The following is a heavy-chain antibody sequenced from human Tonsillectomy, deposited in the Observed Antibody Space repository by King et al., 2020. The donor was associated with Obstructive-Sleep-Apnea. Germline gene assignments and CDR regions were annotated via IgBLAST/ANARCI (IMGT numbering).Heavy chain of an antibody. Sequence: VQLVESGGGLVKPGGSLRLSCAASEFTFSSYSMNWVRQAPGKGLEWVSSISSSSSYIYYADSVKGRFTISRDNAKNSLYLQMNSLRAEDTAVYYCARELGDSSYRYYGMDAWGQGTTVTVSS. V-gene: IGHV3-21*01. CDR3: ARELGDSSYRYYGMDA. J-gene: IGHJ6*02. CDR2: ISSSSSYI. D-gene: IGHD3-22*01. CDR1: EFTFSSYS.